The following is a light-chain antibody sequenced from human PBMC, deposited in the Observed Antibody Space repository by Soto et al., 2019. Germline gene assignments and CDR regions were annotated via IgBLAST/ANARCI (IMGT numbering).Light chain of an antibody. V-gene: IGKV1-5*03. J-gene: IGKJ1*01. CDR1: QSISSW. CDR3: QHYNTYPWT. Sequence: DIQMTQYTSTLSASVGDRVTVTCRASQSISSWLAWYQQKAGKAPKLLIYKASALESGVPSRFSGSGSGTEFTLTISSLEPEDFATYYCQHYNTYPWTFGQGTKVDI. CDR2: KAS.